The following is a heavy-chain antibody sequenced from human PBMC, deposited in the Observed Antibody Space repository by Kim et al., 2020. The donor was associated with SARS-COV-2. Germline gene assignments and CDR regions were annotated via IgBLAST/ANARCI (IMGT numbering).Heavy chain of an antibody. CDR2: IWYDGSNK. Sequence: GGSLRLSCAASGFIFRNYGMHWVRQAPGKGLEWVAVIWYDGSNKYYADSVKGRFTISRVNSKNTLYLQMNSLRAEDTAVYYCAKAPADGDYYYWGQGTLVTVSS. CDR1: GFIFRNYG. V-gene: IGHV3-33*06. J-gene: IGHJ4*02. D-gene: IGHD4-17*01. CDR3: AKAPADGDYYY.